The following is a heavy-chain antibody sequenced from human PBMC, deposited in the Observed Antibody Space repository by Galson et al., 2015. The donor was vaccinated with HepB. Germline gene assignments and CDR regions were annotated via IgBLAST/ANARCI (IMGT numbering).Heavy chain of an antibody. D-gene: IGHD4-17*01. CDR2: MNPNSGNT. J-gene: IGHJ4*02. CDR1: GYTFTSYD. V-gene: IGHV1-8*01. Sequence: SVKVSCKASGYTFTSYDINWVRQATGQGLEWMGWMNPNSGNTGYAQKFQGRVTMTRNTSISTAYMELSSLRSEDTAVYYCARYDYGDYGEDYWGQGTLVTVSS. CDR3: ARYDYGDYGEDY.